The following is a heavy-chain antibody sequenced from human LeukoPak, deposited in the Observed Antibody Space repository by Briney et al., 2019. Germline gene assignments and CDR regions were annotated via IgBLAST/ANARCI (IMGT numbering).Heavy chain of an antibody. CDR1: GYSISSGYY. V-gene: IGHV4-38-2*02. CDR3: ARSRDGYTGYFDY. D-gene: IGHD5-24*01. Sequence: KPSETLSPTCTVSGYSISSGYYWGWIRQPPGKGLEWIGSIYHSGSTYYNPSLKSRVTISVDTSKNQFSLKLSSVTAADTAVYYCARSRDGYTGYFDYWGQGTLVTVSS. J-gene: IGHJ4*02. CDR2: IYHSGST.